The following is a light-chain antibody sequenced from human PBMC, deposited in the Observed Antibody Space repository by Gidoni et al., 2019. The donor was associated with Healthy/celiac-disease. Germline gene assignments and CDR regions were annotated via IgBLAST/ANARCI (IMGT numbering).Light chain of an antibody. V-gene: IGKV3-11*01. Sequence: EIVLTQSPATLSLSPGESATLSCRASQSVSSYLAWYQQKPGQAPRLLIYDASNRATGIPARFSGSGSGTAFTLTISSLEPEDFAVYYCQQRSNWPPWTFGQGTKVEIK. CDR3: QQRSNWPPWT. J-gene: IGKJ1*01. CDR1: QSVSSY. CDR2: DAS.